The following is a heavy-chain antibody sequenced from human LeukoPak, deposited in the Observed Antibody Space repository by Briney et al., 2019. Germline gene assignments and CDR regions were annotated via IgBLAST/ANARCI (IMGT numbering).Heavy chain of an antibody. CDR3: AKRRLEDSGTYGGGFDF. D-gene: IGHD4-23*01. Sequence: GGSLRLSCAASGFIFSSYDMYWVRQAPGKGPEWVAVISQDVSHKYYADFVKGRFTISRDSSKNTLHLQMNTLTTEDTAVYYCAKRRLEDSGTYGGGFDFWGQGTMVTVSS. J-gene: IGHJ3*01. CDR1: GFIFSSYD. V-gene: IGHV3-30*18. CDR2: ISQDVSHK.